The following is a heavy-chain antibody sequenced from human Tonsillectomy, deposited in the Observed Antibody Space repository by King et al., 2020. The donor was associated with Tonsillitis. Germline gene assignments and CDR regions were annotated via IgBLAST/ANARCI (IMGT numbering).Heavy chain of an antibody. Sequence: VQLVESGGGLVKPGGSLRLSCAASGFTFSNAWMSWVRQAPGKGLEWVGRIKSKTDGGTTDYAAPVKGRFTISRDDSKNTLYLQMNSLKTEDTAVYYCTTDRFVVALGYYYCMDVWGQGTTVTVSS. D-gene: IGHD2-15*01. J-gene: IGHJ6*02. V-gene: IGHV3-15*01. CDR1: GFTFSNAW. CDR2: IKSKTDGGTT. CDR3: TTDRFVVALGYYYCMDV.